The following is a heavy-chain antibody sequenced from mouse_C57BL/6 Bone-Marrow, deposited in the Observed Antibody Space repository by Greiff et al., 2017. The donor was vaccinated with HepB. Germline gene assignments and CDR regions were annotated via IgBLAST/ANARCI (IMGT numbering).Heavy chain of an antibody. Sequence: EVQLVESGGGLVKPGGSLKLSCAASGFTFSSYAMSWVRQTPEKRLEWVATISDGGSYTYYPDNVKGRFTISRDNAKNHLYLQMSHLKSEDTAMYYCARETGYFDVWGTGTTVTVSS. CDR1: GFTFSSYA. V-gene: IGHV5-4*01. CDR3: ARETGYFDV. J-gene: IGHJ1*03. CDR2: ISDGGSYT.